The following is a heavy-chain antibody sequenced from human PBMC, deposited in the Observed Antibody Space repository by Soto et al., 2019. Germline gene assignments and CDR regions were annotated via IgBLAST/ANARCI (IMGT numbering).Heavy chain of an antibody. V-gene: IGHV1-69*08. Sequence: QVQLVQSGAEAKKPGSSVMVSCKASGGTFSSYTINWVRQAPGQGLEWMGRIIPLLGKANYAHTFQGKVIITADKPAGTAYMELSSLTSEDTAVYFWARGGDSSRGSEPGGLDIWGQGIMVTVSS. D-gene: IGHD6-13*01. J-gene: IGHJ3*02. CDR2: IIPLLGKA. CDR3: ARGGDSSRGSEPGGLDI. CDR1: GGTFSSYT.